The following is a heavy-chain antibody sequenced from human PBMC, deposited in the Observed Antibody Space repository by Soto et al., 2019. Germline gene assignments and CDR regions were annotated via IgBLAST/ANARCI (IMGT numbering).Heavy chain of an antibody. V-gene: IGHV3-30*18. Sequence: QVQLVESGGGVVQPGRSLRLSCAASGLTFSSYGMHWVRQAPGKGLEWVALISYDGSKKYYADSVKGRFTISRDNSKNTVYLQMDSLRPEDTAVYHCAKVGGSYYYFDYWGHGPLVTVSS. J-gene: IGHJ4*01. D-gene: IGHD1-26*01. CDR3: AKVGGSYYYFDY. CDR2: ISYDGSKK. CDR1: GLTFSSYG.